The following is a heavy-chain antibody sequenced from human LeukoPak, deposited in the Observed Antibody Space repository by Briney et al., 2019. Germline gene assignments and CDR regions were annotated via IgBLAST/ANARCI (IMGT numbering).Heavy chain of an antibody. J-gene: IGHJ6*02. CDR1: GFTFSSYS. CDR2: ISSSSSYI. V-gene: IGHV3-21*04. CDR3: AKCRPDYYYYGMDV. D-gene: IGHD5/OR15-5a*01. Sequence: GGSLRLSCAASGFTFSSYSMNRVRQAPGKGLEWVSSISSSSSYIYYADSVKGRFTISRDNSKNTLYLQMNSLRAEDTAVYYCAKCRPDYYYYGMDVWGQGTTVTVSS.